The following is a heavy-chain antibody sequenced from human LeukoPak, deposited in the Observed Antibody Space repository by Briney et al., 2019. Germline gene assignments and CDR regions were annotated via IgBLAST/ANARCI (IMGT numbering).Heavy chain of an antibody. Sequence: GGSLRLSCAASGFTFSSYAMHWVRQAPGKGLEWVAVISYDGSNKYYADSVKGRFTISRDNSKNTLYLQMNSLRAKDTAVYYCARVGPGYWGQGTLVTVSS. V-gene: IGHV3-30-3*01. CDR3: ARVGPGY. CDR1: GFTFSSYA. D-gene: IGHD3-10*01. CDR2: ISYDGSNK. J-gene: IGHJ4*02.